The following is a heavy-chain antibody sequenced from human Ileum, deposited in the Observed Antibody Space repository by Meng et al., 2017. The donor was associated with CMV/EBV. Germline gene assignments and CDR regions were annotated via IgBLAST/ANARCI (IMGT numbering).Heavy chain of an antibody. Sequence: CATSGFIFRTDWMHWVRQVPGKGLVWVSRISNAGRTTNYADAVKGRFTVSRDNANNILYLQMNNLRVEDTSLYYCTRGQYGRYGYFDYWGQGVLVTVSS. CDR1: GFIFRTDW. D-gene: IGHD3-16*01. J-gene: IGHJ4*02. CDR2: ISNAGRTT. V-gene: IGHV3-74*01. CDR3: TRGQYGRYGYFDY.